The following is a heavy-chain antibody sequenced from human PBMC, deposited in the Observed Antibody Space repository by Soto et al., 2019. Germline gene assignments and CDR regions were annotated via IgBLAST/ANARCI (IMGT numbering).Heavy chain of an antibody. Sequence: VGSLRLSCAASGFTFSSYAMSWVRQAPGKGLEWVSAISGSGGSTYYADSVKGRFTISRDNSKNTLYLKMNSLRAEDTAVYDCAKDRRIWRGYEYYYGMAEWGPGTTVTL. CDR3: AKDRRIWRGYEYYYGMAE. V-gene: IGHV3-23*01. J-gene: IGHJ6*02. CDR1: GFTFSSYA. D-gene: IGHD3-10*01. CDR2: ISGSGGST.